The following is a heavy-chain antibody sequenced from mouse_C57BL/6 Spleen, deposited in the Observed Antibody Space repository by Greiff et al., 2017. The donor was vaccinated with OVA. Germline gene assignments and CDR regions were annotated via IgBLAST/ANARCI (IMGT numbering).Heavy chain of an antibody. J-gene: IGHJ2*01. CDR1: GYTFTSYT. V-gene: IGHV1-4*01. CDR2: INPSSGYT. Sequence: QVQLQQSGAELARPGASVKMSCKASGYTFTSYTMHWVKQRPGQGLEWIGYINPSSGYTKYNQKFKDKATLTADKSSSTAYMQLSSLTSEDSAVYYCLTLTGYFDYWGQGTTLTVSS. D-gene: IGHD4-1*01. CDR3: LTLTGYFDY.